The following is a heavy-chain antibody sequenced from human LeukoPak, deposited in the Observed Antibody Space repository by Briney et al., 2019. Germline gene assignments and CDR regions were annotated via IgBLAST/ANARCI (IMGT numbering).Heavy chain of an antibody. CDR3: ARDGGPYYDFWSGLFDY. D-gene: IGHD3-3*01. J-gene: IGHJ4*02. Sequence: ASVKVSCKASGYTFTAYHIHWVRQAPGQGLEWMGWIHPSSGGTNYAQKFQGRVTMTRDTSISTAYMELSRLRSDDTAVYYCARDGGPYYDFWSGLFDYWGQGTLVTVSS. V-gene: IGHV1-2*02. CDR2: IHPSSGGT. CDR1: GYTFTAYH.